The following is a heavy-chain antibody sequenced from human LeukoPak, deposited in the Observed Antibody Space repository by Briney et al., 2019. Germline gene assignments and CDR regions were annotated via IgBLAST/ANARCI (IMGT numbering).Heavy chain of an antibody. D-gene: IGHD6-6*01. CDR3: ASFQAYSSSSLYDY. Sequence: ASVKVSCKASGYTFTSYYMHWVRQAPGQGLEWMGWMNPNSGNTGYAQKFQGRVTITRNTSISTAYMELSSLRSEDTAVYYCASFQAYSSSSLYDYWGQGTLVTVSS. V-gene: IGHV1-8*03. J-gene: IGHJ4*02. CDR2: MNPNSGNT. CDR1: GYTFTSYY.